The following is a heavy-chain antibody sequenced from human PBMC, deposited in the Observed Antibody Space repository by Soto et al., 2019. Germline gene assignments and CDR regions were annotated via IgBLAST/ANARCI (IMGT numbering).Heavy chain of an antibody. V-gene: IGHV4-59*08. CDR3: ARHVRYCTNGVCYIDYYYMDV. D-gene: IGHD2-8*01. Sequence: SETLSLTCTVSGASISSYYWSWIRQPPGKGLEWIGYIYYSGSTNYNPSLKSRVTISVDTSKNQFSLKLSSVTAADTAVYYCARHVRYCTNGVCYIDYYYMDVWGKGTTVTVSS. CDR1: GASISSYY. J-gene: IGHJ6*03. CDR2: IYYSGST.